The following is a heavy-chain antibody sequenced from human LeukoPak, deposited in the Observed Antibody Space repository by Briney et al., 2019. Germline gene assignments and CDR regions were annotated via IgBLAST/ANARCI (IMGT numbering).Heavy chain of an antibody. CDR2: IYYSGST. CDR1: GDSISTYY. V-gene: IGHV4-59*08. Sequence: SETLPLTCTISGDSISTYYWSWIRQPPGEGLEWIAYIYYSGSTGYNPSLKSRATISVDTSKTRFSLKLSSVTAADTAVYYCARLVGAATDPFDYWGQGTLVTVSS. D-gene: IGHD1-26*01. J-gene: IGHJ4*02. CDR3: ARLVGAATDPFDY.